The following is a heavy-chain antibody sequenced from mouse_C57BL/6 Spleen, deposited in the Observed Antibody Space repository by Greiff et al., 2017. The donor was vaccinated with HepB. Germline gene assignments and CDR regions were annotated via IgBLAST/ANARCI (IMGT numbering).Heavy chain of an antibody. J-gene: IGHJ4*01. CDR3: ARRFTTVGDYAMDY. Sequence: QVQLQHSGAELARPGASVKLSCKASGYTFTSYGISWVKQRTGQGLEWIGEIYPRSGNTYYNEKFKGKATLTADKSSSTAYMELRSLTSEDSAVYFCARRFTTVGDYAMDYWGQGTSVTVSS. D-gene: IGHD1-1*01. V-gene: IGHV1-81*01. CDR2: IYPRSGNT. CDR1: GYTFTSYG.